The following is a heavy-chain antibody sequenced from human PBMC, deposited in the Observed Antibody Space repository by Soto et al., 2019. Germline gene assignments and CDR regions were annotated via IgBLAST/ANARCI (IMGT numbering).Heavy chain of an antibody. D-gene: IGHD5-12*01. V-gene: IGHV1-18*01. CDR2: ISAYNGNT. CDR3: VCGYSGYGEFDY. CDR1: GYTFTSYG. J-gene: IGHJ4*02. Sequence: ASVKVSCKASGYTFTSYGISWVRQAPGQGLERMGWISAYNGNTNYAQKLQGRVTMTTDTSTSTAYMELRSLRSDDTAVYYCVCGYSGYGEFDYWGQGTLVTVSS.